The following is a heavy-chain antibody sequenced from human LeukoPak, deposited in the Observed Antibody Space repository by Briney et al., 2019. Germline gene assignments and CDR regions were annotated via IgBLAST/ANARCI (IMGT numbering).Heavy chain of an antibody. CDR3: ARDSYAWGRLHFDY. CDR1: GYSFTAYY. D-gene: IGHD6-25*01. J-gene: IGHJ4*02. Sequence: ASVRVSCKTSGYSFTAYYLHWVRQAPGQGLEWMGLINPTGGRATYAQKFQGRVTMTRDVSTSTAYMELSSLTSDDTAVYYCARDSYAWGRLHFDYWGKGTLVTV. V-gene: IGHV1-46*01. CDR2: INPTGGRA.